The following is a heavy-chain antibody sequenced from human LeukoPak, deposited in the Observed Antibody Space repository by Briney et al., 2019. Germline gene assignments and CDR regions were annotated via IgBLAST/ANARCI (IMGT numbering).Heavy chain of an antibody. J-gene: IGHJ5*02. CDR2: ISSSSSYI. D-gene: IGHD2-2*01. CDR1: GFTFSSYS. CDR3: ARDLGYCSSTSCPTVKFDP. Sequence: GGSLRLSCAASGFTFSSYSMNWVRQAPGKGLEWVSSISSSSSYIYYADSVKGRFTISRDNAKNSLYLQMNSLRAEDTAVYYCARDLGYCSSTSCPTVKFDPWGQGTLVTVSS. V-gene: IGHV3-21*01.